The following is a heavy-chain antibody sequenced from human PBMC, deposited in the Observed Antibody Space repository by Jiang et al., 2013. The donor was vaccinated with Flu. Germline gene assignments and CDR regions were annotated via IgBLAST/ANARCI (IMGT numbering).Heavy chain of an antibody. J-gene: IGHJ6*04. D-gene: IGHD6-6*01. CDR2: INHSGST. V-gene: IGHV4-34*01. CDR3: TSSSSNWDV. Sequence: LLKPSETLSLTCAVYGGSFSGYYWSWIRQPPGKGLEWIGEINHSGSTNYNPSLKSRVTISVDTSKNQFSLKLSSVTAADTAVYYSTSSSSNWDVWGKGTTVTVSS. CDR1: GGSFSGYY.